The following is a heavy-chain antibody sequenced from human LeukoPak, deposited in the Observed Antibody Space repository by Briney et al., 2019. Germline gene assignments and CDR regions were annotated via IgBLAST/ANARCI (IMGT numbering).Heavy chain of an antibody. CDR3: ARGQWLAYY. CDR1: EFTFSSYS. CDR2: IKQDGSEK. J-gene: IGHJ4*02. V-gene: IGHV3-7*04. D-gene: IGHD6-19*01. Sequence: GGSLRLSGAGSEFTFSSYSMSWVHQAPGKGLEWVANIKQDGSEKYYVDSVKGRFTISRDNAKNSLYLQMNSLRAEDTAVYYCARGQWLAYYWGQGTLVTVSS.